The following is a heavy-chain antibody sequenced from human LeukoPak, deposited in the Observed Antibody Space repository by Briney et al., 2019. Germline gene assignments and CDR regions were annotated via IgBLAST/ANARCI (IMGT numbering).Heavy chain of an antibody. J-gene: IGHJ4*02. CDR1: GFTFSSYA. CDR2: ISGSGGST. Sequence: PGGSLRLSCAASGFTFSSYAMSWVRQAPGKGLEWVSAISGSGGSTYYADSVKGRFTISRDNSKNTLYLQMNSLRAEDTAVYYRAKDGQYYYDSSGYGLWGQGTLVTVSS. V-gene: IGHV3-23*01. D-gene: IGHD3-22*01. CDR3: AKDGQYYYDSSGYGL.